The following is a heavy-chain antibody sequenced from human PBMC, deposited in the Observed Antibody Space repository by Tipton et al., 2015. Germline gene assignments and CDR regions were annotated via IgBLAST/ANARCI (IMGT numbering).Heavy chain of an antibody. V-gene: IGHV4-59*01. CDR1: GDSISSYY. CDR2: IHNSGRM. CDR3: ARNGASTDAFDI. J-gene: IGHJ3*02. Sequence: GLVKPSETLSLTCTVSGDSISSYYWSWIRQSPGKGLEWIGYIHNSGRMKYNTSLKSRVTISVDMSENQFSLKVSSVTAADTAVYYCARNGASTDAFDIWGQGTMVTVSS. D-gene: IGHD2-8*01.